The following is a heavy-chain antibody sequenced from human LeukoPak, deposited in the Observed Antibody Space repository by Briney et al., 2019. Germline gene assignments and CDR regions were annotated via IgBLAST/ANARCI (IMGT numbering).Heavy chain of an antibody. D-gene: IGHD3-3*01. CDR1: GGSISSGGYY. CDR3: ASSPGTYYDFWSGYWSFDY. CDR2: IYYSGST. J-gene: IGHJ4*02. V-gene: IGHV4-31*03. Sequence: SSETLSLTCTVSGGSISSGGYYWSWIRQHPGKSLEWIGYIYYSGSTYYNPSLKSRVTISVDTSKNQFSLKLSSVTAADTAVYYCASSPGTYYDFWSGYWSFDYWGQGTLVTVSS.